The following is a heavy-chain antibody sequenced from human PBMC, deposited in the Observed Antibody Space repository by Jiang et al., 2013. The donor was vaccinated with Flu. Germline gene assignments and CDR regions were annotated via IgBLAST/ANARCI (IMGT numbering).Heavy chain of an antibody. CDR3: AKDLTVFCNGDCQVFDY. J-gene: IGHJ4*02. V-gene: IGHV3-30*04. CDR2: VSDDGINK. Sequence: LVESGXGGGPAWKSLRLSCAASGFTFSDYAVHWVRQAPGKGLEWVAVVSDDGINKYYPDSVKGRFTISRDNSKNMVYLQMNSLRVEDTAVYYCAKDLTVFCNGDCQVFDYWGQGTLVTVSS. CDR1: GFTFSDYA. D-gene: IGHD2-21*01.